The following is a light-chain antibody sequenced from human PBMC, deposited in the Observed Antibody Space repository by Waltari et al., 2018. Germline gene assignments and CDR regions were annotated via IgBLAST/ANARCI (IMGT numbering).Light chain of an antibody. Sequence: QSALTQPASVSGSPGQSITIPCSGVGSAVGASDHVSWHQHHPGKAPQFIIYYVTNRPSGVSDRFSASKSANTASLTISRLQPEDEADYYCSSQTLDGLVLFGGGTRLTVL. V-gene: IGLV2-14*03. J-gene: IGLJ2*01. CDR2: YVT. CDR1: GSAVGASDH. CDR3: SSQTLDGLVL.